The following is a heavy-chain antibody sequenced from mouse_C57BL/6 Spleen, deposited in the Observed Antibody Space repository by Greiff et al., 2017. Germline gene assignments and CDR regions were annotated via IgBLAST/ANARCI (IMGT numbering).Heavy chain of an antibody. J-gene: IGHJ3*01. Sequence: QVQLKQSGAELARPGASVKLSCKASGYTFTSYGISWVKQRTGQGLEWIGEIYPRSGNTYYNEKFKGKATLTADKSYSTAYMELRSLTSEDSAVYFCARSWVTTVVDSCAYWGQGTLVTVSA. CDR1: GYTFTSYG. CDR2: IYPRSGNT. D-gene: IGHD1-1*01. V-gene: IGHV1-81*01. CDR3: ARSWVTTVVDSCAY.